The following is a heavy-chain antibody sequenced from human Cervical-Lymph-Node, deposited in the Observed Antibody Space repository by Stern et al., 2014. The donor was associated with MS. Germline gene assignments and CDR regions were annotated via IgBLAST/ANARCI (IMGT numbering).Heavy chain of an antibody. V-gene: IGHV5-51*01. J-gene: IGHJ3*02. D-gene: IGHD1-26*01. Sequence: EVQLEESGAEVKKAGESLRISCKGYGYTFSSHWIVWVRQMPGKDLEWMGIIYPGDSDTSDSPSFQGQVTISADRSINTAYLQWSRLKASDTAMYFCASFSGSHSDAFDIWGQGTMVTVSS. CDR3: ASFSGSHSDAFDI. CDR1: GYTFSSHW. CDR2: IYPGDSDT.